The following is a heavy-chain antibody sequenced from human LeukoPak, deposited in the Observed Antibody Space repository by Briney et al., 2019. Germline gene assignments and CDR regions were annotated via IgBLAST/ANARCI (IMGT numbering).Heavy chain of an antibody. CDR3: SAQPESLAGAMYS. D-gene: IGHD6-19*01. J-gene: IGHJ4*02. V-gene: IGHV3-23*01. CDR2: ISPRSDFT. Sequence: GGSLRLSCTASGFSFSSHSKTWVRQAPGKGLDWVSTISPRSDFTFYADSVKGRFTVSRDNSRNTLYLHMSTLRAEDTAVYYCSAQPESLAGAMYSWGQGALVTVSS. CDR1: GFSFSSHS.